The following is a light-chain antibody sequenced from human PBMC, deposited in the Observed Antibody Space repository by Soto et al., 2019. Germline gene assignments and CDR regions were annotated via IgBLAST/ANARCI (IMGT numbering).Light chain of an antibody. CDR3: QQYHNWPPKT. CDR1: QSVNNN. V-gene: IGKV3-15*01. J-gene: IGKJ1*01. CDR2: DAS. Sequence: IVMTQSPATLCVSPGERVTLSCRASQSVNNNLAWYQQRPGQAPRLLIYDASTRATGVPARFSGSGSGTEFTLTINSLQSEDFAVYYCQQYHNWPPKTFGQGTKVDIK.